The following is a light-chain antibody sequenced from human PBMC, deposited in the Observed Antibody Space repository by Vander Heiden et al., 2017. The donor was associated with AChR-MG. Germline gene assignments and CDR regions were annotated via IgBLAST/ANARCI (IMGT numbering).Light chain of an antibody. J-gene: IGKJ4*01. CDR1: QSVSSS. CDR3: HQRSNWPLT. V-gene: IGKV3-11*01. Sequence: EIVLTQSPATLSLSPGARATLSCRASQSVSSSLAWYQQKPGQAPRLLIYDASNRATGIPARFSGSGSGTDFTLTISSLEPEDFALYYCHQRSNWPLTFGGGTKLEIK. CDR2: DAS.